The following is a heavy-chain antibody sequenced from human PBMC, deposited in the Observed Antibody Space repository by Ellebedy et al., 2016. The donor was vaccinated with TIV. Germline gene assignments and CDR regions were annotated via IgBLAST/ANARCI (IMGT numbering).Heavy chain of an antibody. CDR1: GGSIRGSGSY. CDR3: ARLEPAYYYAMDV. Sequence: MPSETLSLTCGVFGGSIRGSGSYWGWIRQPPGKGLEWIGSLLHTGSPYYKPSLESRVTMSIDSSKNQFSLELRSVTAADTAVYYCARLEPAYYYAMDVWGQGTTVIVSS. V-gene: IGHV4-39*01. J-gene: IGHJ6*02. D-gene: IGHD1-26*01. CDR2: LLHTGSP.